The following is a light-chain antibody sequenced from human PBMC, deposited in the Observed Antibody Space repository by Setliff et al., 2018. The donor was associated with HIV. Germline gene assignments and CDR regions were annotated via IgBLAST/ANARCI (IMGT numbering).Light chain of an antibody. Sequence: GSPGQSITISCTGTSSDVGGYNYVSWYQQHPGKAPKLMISDVSKRPSGVSSRFSGSKSGNTASLTISGLQTEDEADYFCSSYTTTSAYVFGAGTKVTVL. CDR3: SSYTTTSAYV. J-gene: IGLJ1*01. V-gene: IGLV2-14*04. CDR1: SSDVGGYNY. CDR2: DVS.